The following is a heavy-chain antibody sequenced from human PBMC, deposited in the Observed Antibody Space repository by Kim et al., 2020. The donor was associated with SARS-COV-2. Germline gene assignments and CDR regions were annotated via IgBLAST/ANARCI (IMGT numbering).Heavy chain of an antibody. CDR2: ISSSSSYI. CDR3: AREKGLYAFDI. J-gene: IGHJ3*02. Sequence: GGSLRLSCAASGFTFSSYSMNWVRQAPGKGLEWVSSISSSSSYIYYADSVKGRFTISRDNAKNSLYLQMNSLRAEDTAVYYCAREKGLYAFDIWGQGTMVTVSS. CDR1: GFTFSSYS. V-gene: IGHV3-21*01.